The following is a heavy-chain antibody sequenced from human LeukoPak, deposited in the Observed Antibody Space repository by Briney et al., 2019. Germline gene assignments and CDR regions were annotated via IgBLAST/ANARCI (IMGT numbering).Heavy chain of an antibody. CDR3: ARLDCSSGSCYSGTDY. D-gene: IGHD2-15*01. V-gene: IGHV1-46*01. CDR1: GYAFTSYY. Sequence: ASVKVSCKASGYAFTSYYMHWVRQAPGQGLEWMGIINPSGGSTSYAQKFQGRVTMTRDTSTSTVYMELSSLRSEDTAVYYCARLDCSSGSCYSGTDYWGQGTLVTVSS. J-gene: IGHJ4*02. CDR2: INPSGGST.